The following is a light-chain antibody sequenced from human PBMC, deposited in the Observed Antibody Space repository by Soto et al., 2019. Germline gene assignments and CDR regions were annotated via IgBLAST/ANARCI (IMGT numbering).Light chain of an antibody. CDR3: QQYNSYSWT. V-gene: IGKV1-5*03. Sequence: DLQMTQSPSTLSASVGDRVTITCRASQSISSWLAWYQQKPGKAPKLLIYKASSLESGVPSRFSGSGSGTEFTLTISRLQPDELATYYCQQYNSYSWTFGQGTKVEIK. J-gene: IGKJ1*01. CDR1: QSISSW. CDR2: KAS.